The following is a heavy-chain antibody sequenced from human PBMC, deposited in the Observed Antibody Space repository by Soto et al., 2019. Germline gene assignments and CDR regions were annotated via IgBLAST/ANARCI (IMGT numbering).Heavy chain of an antibody. CDR2: ISGSGGVT. CDR1: GFIFSRNA. Sequence: EVQLLESGGGLVQPGGSLRLSCATSGFIFSRNAINWVRQAPGKGLEWVSLISGSGGVTHYTDSVKGRFTTSGANSKNTVYLQMNSLKAEDTAVIYCAIDPFSGDIVGTTNWGQGTPVTVSS. J-gene: IGHJ4*02. V-gene: IGHV3-23*01. CDR3: AIDPFSGDIVGTTN. D-gene: IGHD1-26*01.